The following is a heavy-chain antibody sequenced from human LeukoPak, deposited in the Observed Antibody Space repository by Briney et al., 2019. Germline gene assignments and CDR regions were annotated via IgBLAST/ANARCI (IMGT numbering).Heavy chain of an antibody. D-gene: IGHD3-3*01. CDR2: IYTSGST. J-gene: IGHJ5*02. Sequence: SETLSLTCTVSGGSISSYYWSWIRQPAGKGLEWIGRIYTSGSTNYNPSLKSRVTMSVDTSKNQFSLKLSSVTAADTAVYYCAREPGEYDFWSGDLGNWFDPWGQGTLVTVSS. CDR3: AREPGEYDFWSGDLGNWFDP. CDR1: GGSISSYY. V-gene: IGHV4-4*07.